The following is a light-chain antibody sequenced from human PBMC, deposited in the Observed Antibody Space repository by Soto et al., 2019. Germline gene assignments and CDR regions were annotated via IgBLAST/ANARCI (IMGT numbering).Light chain of an antibody. CDR3: QEYNGRSS. CDR1: QNVGGD. J-gene: IGKJ1*01. V-gene: IGKV3-15*01. CDR2: RTS. Sequence: EGVTTQSPATLSVSPGERATLSCRASQNVGGDLAWYQQKPGQAPRLLIYRTSTRANGTPVRFSGSGSGTEFTLTTGSLQSEDFAVYYCQEYNGRSSFGQGTKVEIK.